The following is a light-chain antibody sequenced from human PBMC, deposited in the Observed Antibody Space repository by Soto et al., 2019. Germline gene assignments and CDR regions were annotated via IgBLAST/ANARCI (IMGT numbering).Light chain of an antibody. CDR2: GAS. V-gene: IGKV3-15*01. CDR3: QQYNNWPRT. J-gene: IGKJ1*01. Sequence: EIVLTQSPATVSVSPGGRATLSCRATQSVTTNLAWYQQKPGQAPRLLIYGASTRATDIPARFSGSGSGTEFTLTISSLQSEDFAVYYCQQYNNWPRTFGQGTKVAIK. CDR1: QSVTTN.